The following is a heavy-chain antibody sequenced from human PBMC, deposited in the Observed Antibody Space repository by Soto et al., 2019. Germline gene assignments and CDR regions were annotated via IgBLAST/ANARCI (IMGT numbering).Heavy chain of an antibody. CDR1: GYNFATNW. J-gene: IGHJ4*02. CDR2: IYPADSDT. V-gene: IGHV5-51*01. CDR3: TRKPGRDFDY. Sequence: GESLKISCKASGYNFATNWIGWVRQMPGKGLEWMGIIYPADSDTRYSPSFQGQVTISADKSISTAYLQWSSLKASDTAMYYCTRKPGRDFDYWGQGTLVTVSS.